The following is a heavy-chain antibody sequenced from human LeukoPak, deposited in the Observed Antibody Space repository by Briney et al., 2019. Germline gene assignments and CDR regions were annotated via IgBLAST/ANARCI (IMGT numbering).Heavy chain of an antibody. V-gene: IGHV1-69*13. CDR3: ARRTYYYDSSGYYHYYFDY. J-gene: IGHJ4*02. Sequence: SVTVSCKASGGTFSSYAISWVRQAPGQGLEWMGGIIPIFGTANYAQKFQGRVTITADESTSTAYMELSRLRSDDTAVYYCARRTYYYDSSGYYHYYFDYWGQGTLVTVSS. D-gene: IGHD3-22*01. CDR1: GGTFSSYA. CDR2: IIPIFGTA.